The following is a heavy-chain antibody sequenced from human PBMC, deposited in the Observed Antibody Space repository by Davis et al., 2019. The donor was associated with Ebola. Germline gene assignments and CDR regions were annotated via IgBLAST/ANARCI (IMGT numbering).Heavy chain of an antibody. CDR3: AKEGLLQAFDI. CDR2: ISAYNGNT. Sequence: ASVKVSCKASGYTFTSYGISWVRQAPGQGLEWMGWISAYNGNTNYAQKFQGRVTITADESTSTAYMELSSLRSEDTAVYYCAKEGLLQAFDIWGQGTMVTVSS. CDR1: GYTFTSYG. J-gene: IGHJ3*02. D-gene: IGHD3-22*01. V-gene: IGHV1-18*01.